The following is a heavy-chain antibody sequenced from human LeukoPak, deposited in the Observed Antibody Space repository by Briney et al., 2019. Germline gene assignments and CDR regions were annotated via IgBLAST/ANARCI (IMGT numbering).Heavy chain of an antibody. CDR2: IYYSGST. V-gene: IGHV4-39*01. D-gene: IGHD5-18*01. CDR1: GGSISSSSYY. CDR3: ARHLILDRGYRYGYVTPTY. J-gene: IGHJ4*02. Sequence: PSETLSLTCTVSGGSISSSSYYWGWIRQPPGKGLEWVGSIYYSGSTYYNPSLKSRVTISVDTSKNQFSLKLSSVTAADTAAYYCARHLILDRGYRYGYVTPTYWGQGTLVTVSS.